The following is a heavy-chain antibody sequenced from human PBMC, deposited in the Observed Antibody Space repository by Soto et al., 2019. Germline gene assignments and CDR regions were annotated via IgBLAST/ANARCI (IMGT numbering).Heavy chain of an antibody. CDR2: ISYTGKA. CDR3: ARVRPPPGLAARI. D-gene: IGHD6-6*01. J-gene: IGHJ4*02. V-gene: IGHV4-31*03. Sequence: QVQLQESGPGLVKASQTLSLNCTVSGGSINSVGFYWSWIRQHPWKGLEWIGYISYTGKAYNNPSLKSRVSMLIDTSHNHFSLKLTSVTAADTAVYYCARVRPPPGLAARIWGQGTLVIVSS. CDR1: GGSINSVGFY.